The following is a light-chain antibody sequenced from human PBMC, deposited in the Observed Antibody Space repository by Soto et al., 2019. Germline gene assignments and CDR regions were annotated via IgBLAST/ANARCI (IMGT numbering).Light chain of an antibody. V-gene: IGLV1-40*01. CDR3: QSYDSSLSGVV. CDR2: GNS. Sequence: QSVLPQPPSRSGAPGQRVTISCTGSSSNIGAGYDVHWYQQLPGTAPKPLIYGNSNRPSGVPDRFSGSKSGTSASLAITGLQAEDEADYYCQSYDSSLSGVVFGGGTKVTVL. CDR1: SSNIGAGYD. J-gene: IGLJ2*01.